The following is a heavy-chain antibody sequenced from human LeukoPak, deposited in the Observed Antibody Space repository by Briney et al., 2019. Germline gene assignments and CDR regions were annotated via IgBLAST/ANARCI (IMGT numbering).Heavy chain of an antibody. CDR3: ASSGSGSKNTYYYYGMDV. CDR2: IKQDGSEK. J-gene: IGHJ6*04. V-gene: IGHV3-7*03. Sequence: GGSLRLSCAASAFTVSSYWMSWVRQAPGKGLEWVANIKQDGSEKYYVDSVKGRFTISRDNAKNSLYLQMNSLRAEDTAVYYCASSGSGSKNTYYYYGMDVWGKGTTVTVSS. CDR1: AFTVSSYW. D-gene: IGHD3-10*01.